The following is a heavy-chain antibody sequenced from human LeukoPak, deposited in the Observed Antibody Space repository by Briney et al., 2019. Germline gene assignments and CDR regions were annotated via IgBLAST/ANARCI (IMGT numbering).Heavy chain of an antibody. V-gene: IGHV3-9*01. CDR2: ITWSSDII. D-gene: IGHD4-17*01. Sequence: GGSLRLSCAASGFTFDDHAMHWVRQAPGRGLKWVSGITWSSDIIGYADSVKGRFTISRDTAKNSLYLQMNSLRAEDSALYYCAKDKEVRGDYVSWFDPWGQGTLVTVSS. CDR1: GFTFDDHA. J-gene: IGHJ5*02. CDR3: AKDKEVRGDYVSWFDP.